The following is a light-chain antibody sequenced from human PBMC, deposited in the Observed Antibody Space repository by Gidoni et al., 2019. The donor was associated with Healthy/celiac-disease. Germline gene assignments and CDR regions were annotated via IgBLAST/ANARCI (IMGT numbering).Light chain of an antibody. Sequence: IQMTQSPSSLSASVGDRVTITCRASQSISSYLDWYQQKPGKAPKLLIYAASSLQSGVPSRWSGGGAGREYTIIISSRQQEEDATYYCRQKYSSPLYTFGGGTKVEIK. CDR2: AAS. J-gene: IGKJ2*01. V-gene: IGKV1-39*01. CDR1: QSISSY. CDR3: RQKYSSPLYT.